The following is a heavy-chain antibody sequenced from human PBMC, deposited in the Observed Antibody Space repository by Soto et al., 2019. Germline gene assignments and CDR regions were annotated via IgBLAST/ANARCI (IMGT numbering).Heavy chain of an antibody. CDR2: VSGSGDNT. Sequence: GGSLRLSCAASGFMFTKFAMSWVRQTPGKGLEWVSGVSGSGDNTHYADSVKGRFTISRDNSKNTLYLQLSSLRAEDTALYHCAKRSHFDFWSGPFDPWGPGTLVTVSS. CDR1: GFMFTKFA. CDR3: AKRSHFDFWSGPFDP. V-gene: IGHV3-23*01. D-gene: IGHD3-3*01. J-gene: IGHJ5*02.